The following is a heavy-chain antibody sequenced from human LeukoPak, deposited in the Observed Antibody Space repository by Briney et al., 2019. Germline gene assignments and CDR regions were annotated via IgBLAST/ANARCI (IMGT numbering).Heavy chain of an antibody. CDR3: ARRIAAAGSAEYFQH. CDR1: GGSFSGYY. CDR2: INHSGST. Sequence: SETLSLTCAVYGGSFSGYYWSWIRQPPGKGLEWIGEINHSGSTNYNPSLKSRVTISVDTSKNQFSLKLSSVTAADTAVYYCARRIAAAGSAEYFQHWGQGTLVTVPS. J-gene: IGHJ1*01. V-gene: IGHV4-34*01. D-gene: IGHD6-13*01.